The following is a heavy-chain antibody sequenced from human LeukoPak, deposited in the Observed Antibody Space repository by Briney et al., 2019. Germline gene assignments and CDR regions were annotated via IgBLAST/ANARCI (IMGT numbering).Heavy chain of an antibody. D-gene: IGHD3-22*01. V-gene: IGHV3-30*02. Sequence: PGGSLRLSCAASGSTFSSYGMHWVRQAPGKGLEWVAFIRYDGSNKYYADSVKGRFTISRDNSKNTLYLQMNSLRAEDTAVYYCAKEFLYYDSSGYLAYWGQGTLVTVSS. J-gene: IGHJ4*02. CDR2: IRYDGSNK. CDR3: AKEFLYYDSSGYLAY. CDR1: GSTFSSYG.